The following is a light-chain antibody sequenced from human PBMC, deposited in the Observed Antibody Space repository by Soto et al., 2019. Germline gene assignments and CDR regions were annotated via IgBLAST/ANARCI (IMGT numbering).Light chain of an antibody. J-gene: IGKJ3*01. Sequence: DVVMTQSPLSLPVTLGQPASISCRSSLSLVFSDGKTYLNWYHQRPGQSPRRLIYQVSDRDSGVPVRFSGSGSATEFTLKISRVAAEDVGVYYCMQSIHWPFTFGPGTTVDIK. V-gene: IGKV2-30*01. CDR1: LSLVFSDGKTY. CDR3: MQSIHWPFT. CDR2: QVS.